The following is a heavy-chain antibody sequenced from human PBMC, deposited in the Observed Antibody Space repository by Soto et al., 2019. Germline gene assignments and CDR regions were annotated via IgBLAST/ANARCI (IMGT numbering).Heavy chain of an antibody. D-gene: IGHD3-3*01. J-gene: IGHJ4*02. V-gene: IGHV1-3*01. Sequence: ASVKVSCKASGYTFTSYAMHWVRQAPGQRLEWMGWINAGNGNTKYSQKFQGRVTITRDTSASTAYMELSSLRSEDTAVYYFARGIGYYDFWSGYYTPDDFDYWGQGTLVTVSS. CDR3: ARGIGYYDFWSGYYTPDDFDY. CDR1: GYTFTSYA. CDR2: INAGNGNT.